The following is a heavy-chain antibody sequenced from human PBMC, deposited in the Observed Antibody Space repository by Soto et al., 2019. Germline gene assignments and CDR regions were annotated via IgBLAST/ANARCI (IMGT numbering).Heavy chain of an antibody. CDR2: ISYDGSNK. Sequence: QVQLVESGGGVVQPGRSLRLSCAASGFTFSSYGMHWVRQAPGKGLEWVAVISYDGSNKYYADSVKGRFTISRDNSKNTLYLQMNSLRAEDTAVYYCAAVGYSSGPSFRSMDVWGQGTTVTVSS. CDR3: AAVGYSSGPSFRSMDV. V-gene: IGHV3-30*03. CDR1: GFTFSSYG. D-gene: IGHD6-19*01. J-gene: IGHJ6*02.